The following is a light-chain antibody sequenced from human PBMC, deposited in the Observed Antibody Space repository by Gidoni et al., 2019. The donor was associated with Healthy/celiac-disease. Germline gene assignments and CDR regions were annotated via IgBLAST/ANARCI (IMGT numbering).Light chain of an antibody. Sequence: QSALTQPPPVSGSPGQSITISCTGTSSDVGGYNYVSWYQQHTGKAPKLMLYDVSNRPSGVSNRFSGSKSGNTASLTISGLHAEDEADYYCSSYTSSSTVVFGGGTKLTV. V-gene: IGLV2-14*03. CDR2: DVS. CDR1: SSDVGGYNY. J-gene: IGLJ2*01. CDR3: SSYTSSSTVV.